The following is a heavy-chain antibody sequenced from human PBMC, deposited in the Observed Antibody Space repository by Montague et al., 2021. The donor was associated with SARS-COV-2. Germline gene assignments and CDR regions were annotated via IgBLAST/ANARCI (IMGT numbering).Heavy chain of an antibody. D-gene: IGHD5-18*01. Sequence: SLRLSCAASGFTFRSYAMHWVRQAPGKGLEYVSAILSNGGSTYYATSVKGRFTISRDNSKNTLYLQMGSLRAKDMAVYYCARDTTRGYSYDYNAFDIWGQGVMVSVTA. V-gene: IGHV3-64*01. J-gene: IGHJ3*02. CDR2: ILSNGGST. CDR1: GFTFRSYA. CDR3: ARDTTRGYSYDYNAFDI.